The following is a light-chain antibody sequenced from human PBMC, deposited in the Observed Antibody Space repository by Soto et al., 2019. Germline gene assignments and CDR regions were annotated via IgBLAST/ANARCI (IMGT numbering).Light chain of an antibody. CDR3: QQYYDWPPT. J-gene: IGKJ1*01. CDR2: DAS. Sequence: EIVLTQSPATLSLSPGERATLSCRASQSVSSYLAWYQQKPGQAPRLLIYDASNRATGIPARFSGSGSGTEFTLTISSLQSEDFALYYCQQYYDWPPTFGQGTKVDIK. CDR1: QSVSSY. V-gene: IGKV3-11*01.